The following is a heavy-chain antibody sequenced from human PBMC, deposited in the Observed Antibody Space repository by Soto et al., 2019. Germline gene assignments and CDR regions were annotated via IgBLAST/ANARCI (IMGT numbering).Heavy chain of an antibody. CDR1: GFTFSSCA. CDR3: ARDKRDLRFLEWSYYFDY. Sequence: QVQLVESGGGVVQPGRSLRLSCAASGFTFSSCAMHWVRQAPVKGLEWVALISYDGSNKYYADYVKGRFTISRDNSKNTLYLQMNSLRSEDTAVYYCARDKRDLRFLEWSYYFDYWGQGTLVTVSS. D-gene: IGHD3-3*01. V-gene: IGHV3-30-3*01. CDR2: ISYDGSNK. J-gene: IGHJ4*02.